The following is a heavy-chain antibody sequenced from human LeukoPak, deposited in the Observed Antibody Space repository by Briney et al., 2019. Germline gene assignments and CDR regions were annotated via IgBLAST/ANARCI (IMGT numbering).Heavy chain of an antibody. CDR1: GFTFSNYG. CDR3: ARDLVWFGEPKGDYNYMDL. D-gene: IGHD3-10*01. Sequence: PGGSLRLSCAASGFTFSNYGMHWVRQAPGKGLEWVADIKEDGSEKSYVDSVKGRFTISRDNAKNSLYLQMNTLRAEDTAVYYCARDLVWFGEPKGDYNYMDLWGKGTTVTVSS. CDR2: IKEDGSEK. J-gene: IGHJ6*03. V-gene: IGHV3-7*01.